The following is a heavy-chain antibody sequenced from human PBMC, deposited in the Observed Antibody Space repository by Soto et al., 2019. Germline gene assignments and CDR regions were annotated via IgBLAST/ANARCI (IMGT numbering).Heavy chain of an antibody. J-gene: IGHJ4*02. CDR3: ARDFPAGDDYGDYRLFY. CDR2: IIPIFGTA. CDR1: GGTFSSYA. V-gene: IGHV1-69*13. Sequence: ASVKVSCKASGGTFSSYAISWVRQAPGQGLEWMGGIIPIFGTANYAQKFQGRVTITADESTSTAYMELSSLRSEDTAVYYCARDFPAGDDYGDYRLFYWGQGTLVTVSS. D-gene: IGHD4-17*01.